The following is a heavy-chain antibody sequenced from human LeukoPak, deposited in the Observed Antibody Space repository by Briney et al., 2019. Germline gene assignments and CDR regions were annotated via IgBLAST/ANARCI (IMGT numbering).Heavy chain of an antibody. CDR3: ARLGRVAAAGPYYDYYSLDV. CDR2: IYYSGST. J-gene: IGHJ6*02. D-gene: IGHD6-25*01. CDR1: GGSISTSG. V-gene: IGHV4-59*08. Sequence: SETLSLTCTVSGGSISTSGWTWIRQPPAKGLEWIGDIYYSGSTSYNPSLKSRITISRDTSTKRVSLKVTSVTAADTGAYYCARLGRVAAAGPYYDYYSLDVWGQGTTVTVSS.